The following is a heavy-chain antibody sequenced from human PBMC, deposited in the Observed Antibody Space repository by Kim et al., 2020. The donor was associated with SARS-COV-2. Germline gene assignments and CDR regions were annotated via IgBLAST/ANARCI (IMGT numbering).Heavy chain of an antibody. CDR1: GYTFTSYA. D-gene: IGHD3-22*01. CDR2: INTNTGNP. CDR3: ARPLGGGWEDYYDSSGPTDAFDI. J-gene: IGHJ3*02. V-gene: IGHV7-4-1*02. Sequence: ASVKVSCKASGYTFTSYAMNWVRHAPGQGLEWMGWINTNTGNPTYAQGFPGRFVFSLDTSVSTAYLQISSLKAEDTAVYYCARPLGGGWEDYYDSSGPTDAFDIWGQGTMVTVSS.